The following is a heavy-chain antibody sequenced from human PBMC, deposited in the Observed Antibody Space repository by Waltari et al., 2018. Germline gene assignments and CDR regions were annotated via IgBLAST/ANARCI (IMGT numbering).Heavy chain of an antibody. CDR2: SSADGRGQ. Sequence: QVDESGGGVVQPGGSLRLSCVASGYPFTTSGMHWVRQAPGKGMWVLAVSSADGRGQYDAESVKGRFTMSRDNSKNMVDLQMNSLRPEDSAVYYCAKAGGIYNYPLDPWGQGTLVTVSS. CDR1: GYPFTTSG. CDR3: AKAGGIYNYPLDP. V-gene: IGHV3-30*18. D-gene: IGHD1-26*01. J-gene: IGHJ5*02.